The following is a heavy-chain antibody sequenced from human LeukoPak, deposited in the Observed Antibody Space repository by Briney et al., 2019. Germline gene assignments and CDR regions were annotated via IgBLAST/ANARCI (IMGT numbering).Heavy chain of an antibody. CDR1: GFTFTDEY. J-gene: IGHJ4*02. D-gene: IGHD2-2*01. V-gene: IGHV1-2*02. Sequence: ASVKVSCKSSGFTFTDEYIHWGRQAPGQGLEWMGWINAYSGAINYAEKFQGRVTLNRDTSISTAYMELSRLTSGATAVYYCARAPKSQLLLDYWGQGTLVTVSS. CDR3: ARAPKSQLLLDY. CDR2: INAYSGAI.